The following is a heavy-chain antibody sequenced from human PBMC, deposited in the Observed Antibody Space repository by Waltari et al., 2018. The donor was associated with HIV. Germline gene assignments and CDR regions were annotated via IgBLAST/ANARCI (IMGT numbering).Heavy chain of an antibody. CDR2: TYHRSEWHH. CDR1: GDSVSSDRAG. J-gene: IGHJ5*02. V-gene: IGHV6-1*01. Sequence: QVKLKQSGPGLVEASHSIFLSCVISGDSVSSDRAGWNWGRQSRAGGLQWLGKTYHRSEWHHVYSVSLKGRMVINSDTEKNQFSLHLSSVTPGDTATYYCVRDSFGFDTWGEGTLVAVPP. CDR3: VRDSFGFDT. D-gene: IGHD3-3*01.